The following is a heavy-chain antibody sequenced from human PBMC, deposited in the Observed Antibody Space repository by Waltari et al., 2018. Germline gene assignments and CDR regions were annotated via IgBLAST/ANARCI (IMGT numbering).Heavy chain of an antibody. CDR1: GYTFTDYY. V-gene: IGHV1-69-2*01. Sequence: EVQLVQSGAEVKKPGATVKISCKASGYTFTDYYMPWVQQAPGKGLEWMGRVEPEDGETIYAEKFQGRVTITADTSTDTAYMELSSLRSEDTAVYYCVGFDRLPYSGSYYGVDYWGQGTLVTVSS. D-gene: IGHD1-26*01. CDR3: VGFDRLPYSGSYYGVDY. J-gene: IGHJ4*02. CDR2: VEPEDGET.